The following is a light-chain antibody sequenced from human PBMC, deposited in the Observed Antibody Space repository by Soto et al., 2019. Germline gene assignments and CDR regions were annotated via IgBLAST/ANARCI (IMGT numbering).Light chain of an antibody. V-gene: IGKV3-15*01. CDR3: LRYNNWPQT. J-gene: IGKJ1*01. CDR2: GAS. Sequence: EIVMTPSPATLSVSPGEIATLSRSASHSVSSNLAWYQQKPGQAPRLLIYGASTRATGIPARFSGSGSGTEFTLTIRSRRFDESAVYYCLRYNNWPQTFGQGTKVEI. CDR1: HSVSSN.